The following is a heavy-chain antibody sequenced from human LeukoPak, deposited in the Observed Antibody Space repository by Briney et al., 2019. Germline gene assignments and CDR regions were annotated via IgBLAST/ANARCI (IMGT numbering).Heavy chain of an antibody. CDR3: ARDEYSSSSGGGAFDI. Sequence: GGSLRLSCVASGFTFTNYWMSWVRQAPGKGLEWVANIIQDGSAKYYVDSVKGRFTISRDNAKTSLYLQMNSLRADDTAVYYCARDEYSSSSGGGAFDIWGQGTMVTVSS. CDR1: GFTFTNYW. CDR2: IIQDGSAK. J-gene: IGHJ3*02. D-gene: IGHD6-6*01. V-gene: IGHV3-7*01.